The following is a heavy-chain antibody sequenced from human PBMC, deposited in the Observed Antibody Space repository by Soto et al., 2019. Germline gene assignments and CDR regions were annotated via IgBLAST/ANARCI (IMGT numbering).Heavy chain of an antibody. D-gene: IGHD3-22*01. CDR3: AKAYYDSSGPKT. CDR1: GFTFSSYA. Sequence: GSLRLSCAASGFTFSSYAMSWVRQAPGKGLEWVSAISGSGGSTYYTDSVKGRFTISRDNSKNTLYLQMNSLRAEDTAVYYCAKAYYDSSGPKTWGQGTLVTVSS. J-gene: IGHJ4*02. V-gene: IGHV3-23*01. CDR2: ISGSGGST.